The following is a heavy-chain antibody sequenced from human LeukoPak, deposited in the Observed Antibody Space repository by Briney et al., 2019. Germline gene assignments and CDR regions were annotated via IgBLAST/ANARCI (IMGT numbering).Heavy chain of an antibody. CDR1: GFTFSSYA. CDR2: ISGSGGST. CDR3: AKLSWDYGGGFDY. Sequence: PGGSLRLSCAASGFTFSSYAMHWVRQAPGKGLEWVSAISGSGGSTYYADSVEGRFTISRDNSKNTLYLQMNSLRAEDTAVYYCAKLSWDYGGGFDYWGQGTLVTVSS. V-gene: IGHV3-23*01. D-gene: IGHD4-17*01. J-gene: IGHJ4*02.